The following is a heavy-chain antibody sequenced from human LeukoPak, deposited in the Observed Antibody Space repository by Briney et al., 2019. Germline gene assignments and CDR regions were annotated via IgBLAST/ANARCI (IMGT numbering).Heavy chain of an antibody. J-gene: IGHJ3*02. CDR1: GFTFSSYS. V-gene: IGHV3-21*01. CDR2: ISSSSSYI. CDR3: ARARVATPSFDI. Sequence: PGGSLRLSCAASGFTFSSYSMNWVRQAPGKGLEWVSSISSSSSYIYYADSVKGRFTISRDNTKNSLYLQMNSLRAEDTAVYYCARARVATPSFDIWGQGTMVTVSS. D-gene: IGHD5-12*01.